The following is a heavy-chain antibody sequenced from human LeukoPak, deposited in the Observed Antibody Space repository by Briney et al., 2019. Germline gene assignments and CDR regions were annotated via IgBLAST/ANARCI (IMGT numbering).Heavy chain of an antibody. D-gene: IGHD6-19*01. V-gene: IGHV4-39*01. CDR3: ARHAEYISGWHFYLDH. CDR1: GVSTTNGIYY. J-gene: IGHJ4*02. CDR2: VHNVGST. Sequence: SETLSLTCTVSGVSTTNGIYYWAWIRQSPGKGLEWIGCVHNVGSTYYNLSLRSRVTMSIDTSKNQFSLRLNSVTAADTAVYYCARHAEYISGWHFYLDHWGQGILVTVSS.